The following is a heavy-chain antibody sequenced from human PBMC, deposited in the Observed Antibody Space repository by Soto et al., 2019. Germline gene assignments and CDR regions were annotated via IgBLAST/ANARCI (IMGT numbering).Heavy chain of an antibody. CDR2: INPSSGNT. CDR1: GYSFTRHD. CDR3: AREGILFSGVIVCDGMDV. D-gene: IGHD3-3*01. Sequence: QVQLVQSGAEVKKPGASVKVSCKASGYSFTRHDINWVRQAPGQGLEWMGWINPSSGNTGYAQRFLGRLTMTTDTATSTAYMEMSGLKSEDTAIYYCAREGILFSGVIVCDGMDVWGQGTTVTVPS. J-gene: IGHJ6*02. V-gene: IGHV1-8*01.